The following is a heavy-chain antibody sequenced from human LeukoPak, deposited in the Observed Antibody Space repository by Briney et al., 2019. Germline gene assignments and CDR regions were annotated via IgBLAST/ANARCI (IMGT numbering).Heavy chain of an antibody. Sequence: PGRSLRLSCAASGFTFSSYGMHWVRQAPGKGLEWVAVISYDGSNKYYADSVKGRFTISRDKSKNTLYLQMNSLRAEDTAVYYCAKGRGSYYYYYYGMDVWGQGTTVTVSS. CDR3: AKGRGSYYYYYYGMDV. CDR2: ISYDGSNK. J-gene: IGHJ6*02. CDR1: GFTFSSYG. D-gene: IGHD3-10*01. V-gene: IGHV3-30*18.